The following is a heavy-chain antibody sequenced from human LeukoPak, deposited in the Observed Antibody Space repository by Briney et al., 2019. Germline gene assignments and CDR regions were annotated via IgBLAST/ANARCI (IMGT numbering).Heavy chain of an antibody. Sequence: SVKVSCKASGGTFISYAISWVRQAPGQGLEWMGGIIPIFGTANYAQKFQGRVTITADESTSTAYMELSSLGSEDTAVYYCASSPPLYYYDSSGYHHFVYWGQGTLVTVSS. CDR1: GGTFISYA. D-gene: IGHD3-22*01. CDR2: IIPIFGTA. V-gene: IGHV1-69*01. J-gene: IGHJ4*02. CDR3: ASSPPLYYYDSSGYHHFVY.